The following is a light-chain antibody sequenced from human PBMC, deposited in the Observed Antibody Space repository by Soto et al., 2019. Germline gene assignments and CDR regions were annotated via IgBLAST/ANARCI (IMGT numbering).Light chain of an antibody. CDR2: GAS. Sequence: DIQMTQSPSAMSASVGDRVTITCRASQGINNYLAWFQQKPGKVPKRLIFGASSLQSGVPSRFSGSGSGTEFCLTITSPRPEDFAIYYCLQHDSYPLTFGGGTKVEIK. V-gene: IGKV1-17*03. CDR3: LQHDSYPLT. J-gene: IGKJ4*01. CDR1: QGINNY.